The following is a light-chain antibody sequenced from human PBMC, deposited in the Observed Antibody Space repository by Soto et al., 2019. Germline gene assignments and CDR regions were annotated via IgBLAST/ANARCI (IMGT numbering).Light chain of an antibody. CDR1: QSISSW. J-gene: IGKJ1*01. Sequence: DIQMTQSPSTLSASVGHRVTITCRASQSISSWLAWYQQKPGKPPKLLIYTASSLESRVPSRFSGRGSGTKCILTISSLQPDDFATYYCQQYNSYWTFGQGTKVEIK. V-gene: IGKV1-5*03. CDR2: TAS. CDR3: QQYNSYWT.